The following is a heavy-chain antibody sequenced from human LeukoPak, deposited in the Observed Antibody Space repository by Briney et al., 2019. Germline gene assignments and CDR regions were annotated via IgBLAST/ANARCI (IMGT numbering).Heavy chain of an antibody. J-gene: IGHJ6*03. CDR1: GFTFSDYY. CDR3: ARPLGYCSSTSCSPSSYYYYMDV. D-gene: IGHD2-2*01. CDR2: ISSSGSTI. Sequence: GSLRLSCAASGFTFSDYYMSWIRQAPGKGLEWVSYISSSGSTIYYADSVKGRFTISRDNAKNSLYLQMNSLRAEDTAVYYCARPLGYCSSTSCSPSSYYYYMDVWGKGTTVTVSS. V-gene: IGHV3-11*04.